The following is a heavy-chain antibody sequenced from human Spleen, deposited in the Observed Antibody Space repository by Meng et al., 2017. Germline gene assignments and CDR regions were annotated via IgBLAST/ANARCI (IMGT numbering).Heavy chain of an antibody. J-gene: IGHJ5*02. V-gene: IGHV4-34*01. D-gene: IGHD6-13*01. CDR1: GGSFSGYY. Sequence: QGQLQQGGAGLLKPSETLALTCAVYGGSFSGYYWSWIRQPPGKGLEWIGEINHSGSTNYNPSLKSRVTISVDTSKNQFSLKLSSVTAADTAVYYCARGPIAAAGRAYYWFDPWGQGTLVTVSS. CDR2: INHSGST. CDR3: ARGPIAAAGRAYYWFDP.